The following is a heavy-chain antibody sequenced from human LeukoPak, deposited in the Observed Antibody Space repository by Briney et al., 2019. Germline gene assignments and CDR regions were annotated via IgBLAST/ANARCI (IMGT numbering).Heavy chain of an antibody. CDR1: GFTFEDHA. J-gene: IGHJ4*02. V-gene: IGHV3-9*01. D-gene: IGHD3-22*01. CDR3: ARDFSNGYFRHFDF. CDR2: ISWKSNNI. Sequence: PGRSLRLSCVTSGFTFEDHAMHWVRQGPGKGLEWLAGISWKSNNIIYADSVRGRVTISRDNAKNSLFLQMNSLGVEDTALDYCARDFSNGYFRHFDFWGRGTQVTVSS.